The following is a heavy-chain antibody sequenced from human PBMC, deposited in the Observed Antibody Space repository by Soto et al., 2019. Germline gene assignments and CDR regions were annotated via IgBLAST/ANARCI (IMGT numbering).Heavy chain of an antibody. CDR1: GGSISSYY. V-gene: IGHV4-4*07. J-gene: IGHJ4*02. Sequence: QVQLQESGPGLVKPSETLSLTCTVSGGSISSYYWSWIRQPAGKGLEWIGRIYTSGSTNYNPSLKSRVTMSVDTSKNQFSLKLSSVTAADTAVYYCARDPNYYDSSGYYGSFDYWGQGTLVTVSS. D-gene: IGHD3-22*01. CDR2: IYTSGST. CDR3: ARDPNYYDSSGYYGSFDY.